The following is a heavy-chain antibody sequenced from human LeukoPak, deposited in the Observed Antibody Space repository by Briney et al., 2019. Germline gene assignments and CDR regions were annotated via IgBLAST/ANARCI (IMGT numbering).Heavy chain of an antibody. V-gene: IGHV3-23*01. J-gene: IGHJ4*02. CDR2: ITGFGDTT. CDR1: GFTFSNYA. D-gene: IGHD2-21*02. CDR3: VKDYPSTSSVTAPLFES. Sequence: EGSLRLSCVASGFTFSNYAMSWVRQAPGKGLEWVSGITGFGDTTFYADSVKGRFTISRDNSKNTLYLQMNSLSAEDTATYHCVKDYPSTSSVTAPLFESWGQGLPVTVSS.